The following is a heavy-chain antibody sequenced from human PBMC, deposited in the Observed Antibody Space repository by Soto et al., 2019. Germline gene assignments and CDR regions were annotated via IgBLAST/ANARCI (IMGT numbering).Heavy chain of an antibody. J-gene: IGHJ4*02. Sequence: PGESLKISCKGSGYSFAGYLLPCVRQTPGKGLEWMVRIDPSDSQTYYSPSFRGHVTISVTKSITTVFLQWSSLRASDTAMYYCARQRYDSDTGPNFQYYFVSWGQGTPVNVSS. V-gene: IGHV5-10-1*01. CDR1: GYSFAGYL. D-gene: IGHD3-22*01. CDR2: IDPSDSQT. CDR3: ARQRYDSDTGPNFQYYFVS.